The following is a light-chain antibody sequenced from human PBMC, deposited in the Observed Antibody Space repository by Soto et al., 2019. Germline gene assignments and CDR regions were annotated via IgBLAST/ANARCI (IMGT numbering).Light chain of an antibody. CDR3: QQYGTSPT. Sequence: EIVLTQSPGTLSLSPGERATLSCRASQSVSSSYLAWYQQKPGQAPRLLIYGASGRAAGIPDRFSGSGSGTAFTLTISRLEPEDSAVYYCQQYGTSPTFGQGTKLEIK. V-gene: IGKV3-20*01. CDR1: QSVSSSY. CDR2: GAS. J-gene: IGKJ2*01.